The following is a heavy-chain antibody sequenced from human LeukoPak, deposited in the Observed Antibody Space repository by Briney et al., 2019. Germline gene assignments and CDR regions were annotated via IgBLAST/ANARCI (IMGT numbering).Heavy chain of an antibody. V-gene: IGHV3-66*01. D-gene: IGHD2-15*01. CDR1: EFSVGSNY. J-gene: IGHJ4*02. Sequence: GGSLRLSCAASEFSVGSNYMTWVRQAPGKGLEWVSLIHSGGSTYYADSVKGRFTISRDNSKNTLYLQMNRLRAEDTALYYCAKSRTPGFDYWGQGTLVTVSS. CDR2: IHSGGST. CDR3: AKSRTPGFDY.